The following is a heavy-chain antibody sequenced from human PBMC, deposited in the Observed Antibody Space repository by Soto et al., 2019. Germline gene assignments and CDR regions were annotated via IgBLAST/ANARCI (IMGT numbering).Heavy chain of an antibody. J-gene: IGHJ4*02. Sequence: QVQLVQSGAEVREPGASVKVSCKASGYTFTNYGVSWVQQAPGQGLEWMGWIGGYKGNTNYAQKLQGRVTLTTDTSTSTADMELRSLRSDDTAVYYCALHTLDTGMPSGYWGQGTLVTVSS. D-gene: IGHD5-18*01. CDR2: IGGYKGNT. CDR3: ALHTLDTGMPSGY. CDR1: GYTFTNYG. V-gene: IGHV1-18*01.